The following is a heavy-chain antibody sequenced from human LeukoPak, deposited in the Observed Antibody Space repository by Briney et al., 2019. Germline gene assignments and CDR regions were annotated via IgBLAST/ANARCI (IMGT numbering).Heavy chain of an antibody. CDR1: GFTFDDYG. D-gene: IGHD6-6*01. CDR2: INWNGGST. CDR3: TREQLVPFDY. Sequence: GGSQRLSCAASGFTFDDYGMSWVRQAPGKGLEWVSGINWNGGSTGYADSVKGRFTISRDNAKNSLYLQMNSLKTEDTAVYYCTREQLVPFDYWGQGTLVTVSS. J-gene: IGHJ4*02. V-gene: IGHV3-20*04.